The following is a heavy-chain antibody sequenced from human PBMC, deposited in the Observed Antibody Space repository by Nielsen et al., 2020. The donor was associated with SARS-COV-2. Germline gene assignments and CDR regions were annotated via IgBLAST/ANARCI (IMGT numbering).Heavy chain of an antibody. CDR2: IWYDGSNK. J-gene: IGHJ4*02. D-gene: IGHD1-26*01. Sequence: GGSLKISCAASGFTFSSYGMHWVRQAPGKGLEWVAVIWYDGSNKYYADSVKGRFTISRDNSKNTLYLQMNSLRAEDTAVYYCARAQVGATFYGGIDYWGQGTLVTVSS. CDR3: ARAQVGATFYGGIDY. CDR1: GFTFSSYG. V-gene: IGHV3-33*01.